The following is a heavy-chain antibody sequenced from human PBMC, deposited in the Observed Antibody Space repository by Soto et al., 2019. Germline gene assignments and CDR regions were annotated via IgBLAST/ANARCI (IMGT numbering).Heavy chain of an antibody. CDR2: IYYSGST. D-gene: IGHD3-3*01. Sequence: SETLSLTCTVSGGSISSYYWSWIRQPPGKGLEWIGYIYYSGSTNYNPSLKSRVTISVDTSKNQFSLKLSSVTAADTAVYYCARSYDFWSGYWFDPWGQGTLVTVSS. J-gene: IGHJ5*02. V-gene: IGHV4-59*01. CDR3: ARSYDFWSGYWFDP. CDR1: GGSISSYY.